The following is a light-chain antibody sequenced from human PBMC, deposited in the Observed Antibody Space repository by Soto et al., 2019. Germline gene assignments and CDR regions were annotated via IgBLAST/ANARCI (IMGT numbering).Light chain of an antibody. CDR2: AAS. Sequence: DIQMTQSPSSLSASIGDRVTITCRASQGISNYLVWYQQKPGKVPTLLIYAASTLQSGVPSRFSGSGSGTDFTLTINNLQPEDAATYYCQKYNTVPWTFGQGTKVEIK. V-gene: IGKV1-27*01. J-gene: IGKJ1*01. CDR3: QKYNTVPWT. CDR1: QGISNY.